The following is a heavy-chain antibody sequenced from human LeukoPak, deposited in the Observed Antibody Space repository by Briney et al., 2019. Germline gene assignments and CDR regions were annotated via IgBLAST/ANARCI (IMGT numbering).Heavy chain of an antibody. D-gene: IGHD4-17*01. Sequence: KTGRSLRLSCAASGFTFSSYGMHWVRQAPGKGLEWVAVIWYDGSNKYYADSVKGRFTISRDNSKNTLYLQMNSLRAEDTAVYYCARGDRAQAYGMDVWGQGTTVTVSS. J-gene: IGHJ6*02. V-gene: IGHV3-33*01. CDR1: GFTFSSYG. CDR2: IWYDGSNK. CDR3: ARGDRAQAYGMDV.